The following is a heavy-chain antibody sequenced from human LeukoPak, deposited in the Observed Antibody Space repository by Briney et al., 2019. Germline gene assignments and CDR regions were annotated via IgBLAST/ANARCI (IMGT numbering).Heavy chain of an antibody. D-gene: IGHD5-24*01. CDR3: AKKPATIKFPFDI. CDR1: GFSFSTYG. J-gene: IGHJ4*02. V-gene: IGHV3-23*01. CDR2: ISTTGGYT. Sequence: GGSLRLSCVGSGFSFSTYGMGWVRQTPGKGLEWVSAISTTGGYTEDADSVKGRFTISRDNSQNTLFLQMHSLRAEDTAVYYCAKKPATIKFPFDIWGQGTLVTVSP.